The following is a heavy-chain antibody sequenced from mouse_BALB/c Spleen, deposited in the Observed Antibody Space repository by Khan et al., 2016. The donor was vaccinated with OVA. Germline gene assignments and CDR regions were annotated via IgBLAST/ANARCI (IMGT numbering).Heavy chain of an antibody. V-gene: IGHV1S136*01. Sequence: VQLQQSGPELVKPGASVKMSCKASGYKFTSYVLHWVKQKPGQGLEWIGYINPSNDSSNYTEKFKGKATLTSDKSSSTAYMELSSLTSEDSAVYYCAIGMLDDLDYWGRGTTLTVSS. CDR3: AIGMLDDLDY. J-gene: IGHJ2*01. CDR1: GYKFTSYV. D-gene: IGHD3-3*01. CDR2: INPSNDSS.